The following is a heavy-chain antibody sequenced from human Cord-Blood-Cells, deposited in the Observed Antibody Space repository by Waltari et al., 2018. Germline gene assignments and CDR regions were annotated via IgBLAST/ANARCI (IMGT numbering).Heavy chain of an antibody. V-gene: IGHV1-2*04. CDR2: INPNSGGT. CDR3: ARGEVVAVGQYYFDY. J-gene: IGHJ4*02. D-gene: IGHD6-19*01. CDR1: GYTFTGYY. Sequence: QVQLVQSGAEVKKPGASVKVSCKASGYTFTGYYMPWVRQAPGQGLEWMGWINPNSGGTNYAQKFQGWVTMTRDTSISTAYMELSRLRSDDTAVYYCARGEVVAVGQYYFDYWGQGTLVTVSS.